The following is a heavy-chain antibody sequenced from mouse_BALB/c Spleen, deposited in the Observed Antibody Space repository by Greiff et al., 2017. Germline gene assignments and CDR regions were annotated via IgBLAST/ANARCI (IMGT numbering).Heavy chain of an antibody. CDR2: ISYDGSN. V-gene: IGHV3-6*02. D-gene: IGHD2-3*01. Sequence: DVKLQESGPGLVKPSQSLSLTCSVTGYSITSGYYWNWIRQFPGNKLEWVGYISYDGSNNYNPSLKNRISITRDTSKNQFFLKLNSVTTEDTATYYCARDPFYDGSDYWGQGTTLTVSS. J-gene: IGHJ2*01. CDR1: GYSITSGYY. CDR3: ARDPFYDGSDY.